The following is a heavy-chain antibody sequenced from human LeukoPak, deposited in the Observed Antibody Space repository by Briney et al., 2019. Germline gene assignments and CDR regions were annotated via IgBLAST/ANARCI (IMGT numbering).Heavy chain of an antibody. V-gene: IGHV1-46*01. CDR1: GYTFTSYY. J-gene: IGHJ6*03. CDR3: ATNYSPNYYYYMDV. Sequence: ASVKVSCKASGYTFTSYYTHWVRQAPGQGLEWMGIINPSGGSTSYAQKFQGRVTMTRNTSTSTVYTELSSLRSEDTAVYYCATNYSPNYYYYMDVWGKGTTVTISS. D-gene: IGHD3-10*01. CDR2: INPSGGST.